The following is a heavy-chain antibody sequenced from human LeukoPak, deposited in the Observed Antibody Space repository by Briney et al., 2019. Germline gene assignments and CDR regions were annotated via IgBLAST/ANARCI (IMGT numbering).Heavy chain of an antibody. CDR3: ARDPFITMVRGSYSNYYYYMDV. V-gene: IGHV3-30*04. J-gene: IGHJ6*03. CDR1: GLTFSSYA. CDR2: ISYDGSNK. D-gene: IGHD3-10*01. Sequence: GRSLRLSCAVSGLTFSSYAMHWVRQAPGKGLEWVAVISYDGSNKYYADSVKGRFTISRDNSKNTLYLQMNSLRAEDTAVYYCARDPFITMVRGSYSNYYYYMDVWGKGTTVTVSS.